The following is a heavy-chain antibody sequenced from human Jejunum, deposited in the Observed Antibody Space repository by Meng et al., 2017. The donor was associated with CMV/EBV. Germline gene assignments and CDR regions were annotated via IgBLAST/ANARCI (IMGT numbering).Heavy chain of an antibody. CDR2: IKEDGSEK. D-gene: IGHD2/OR15-2a*01. CDR3: ARWGGEGSTSGLDS. V-gene: IGHV3-7*01. Sequence: GFRFENYWMTWVRQAPEKGLEWVANIKEDGSEKNYVDSVKGRFTISRDNSNNLVHLQMSDLRAEDTSVYYCARWGGEGSTSGLDSWGQGTRVTVSS. J-gene: IGHJ4*02. CDR1: GFRFENYW.